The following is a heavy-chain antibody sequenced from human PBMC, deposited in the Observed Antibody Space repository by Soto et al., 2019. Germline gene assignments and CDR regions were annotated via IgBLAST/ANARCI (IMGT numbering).Heavy chain of an antibody. V-gene: IGHV3-7*01. Sequence: EVWRRRSGSASGCTFSSYWLSRFRHAPGKGPRRVANIKQEGSEGCYVDSVKVRFTISRDNAKTSLYLQMNSLSAEDTAVYYCASPGVLYYDFWSGQGGAFDIWGQGTMVTVAS. J-gene: IGHJ3*02. CDR2: IKQEGSEG. D-gene: IGHD3-3*01. CDR1: GCTFSSYW. CDR3: ASPGVLYYDFWSGQGGAFDI.